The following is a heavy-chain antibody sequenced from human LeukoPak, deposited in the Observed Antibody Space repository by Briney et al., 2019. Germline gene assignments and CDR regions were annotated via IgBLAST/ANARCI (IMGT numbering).Heavy chain of an antibody. V-gene: IGHV4-59*08. CDR3: AETVFLSGWHFDY. Sequence: TSETLSLTCTVSAGSLNTYYWSWIRQPPGKGLEWIGYIYSTGSTNYNPSLKSRVTMSVDTSKNQFSLKLSYVTAADTAVYYCAETVFLSGWHFDYWGQGTLVTVSS. CDR1: AGSLNTYY. CDR2: IYSTGST. J-gene: IGHJ4*02. D-gene: IGHD3-3*01.